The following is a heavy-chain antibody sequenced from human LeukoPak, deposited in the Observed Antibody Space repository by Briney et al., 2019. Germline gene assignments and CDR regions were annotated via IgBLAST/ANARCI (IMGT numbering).Heavy chain of an antibody. CDR1: GGSIISYY. J-gene: IGHJ6*03. D-gene: IGHD6-6*01. Sequence: SETLSLTCTVSGGSIISYYWSWIRQPPGKGLEWIGYVYYSGSTTYNPSLKSRVTISVDTSKNQFSLKLSSVTAADTAVYYCAGYSSSSHGDYYYYMDVWGKGTTVTVSS. CDR3: AGYSSSSHGDYYYYMDV. V-gene: IGHV4-59*01. CDR2: VYYSGST.